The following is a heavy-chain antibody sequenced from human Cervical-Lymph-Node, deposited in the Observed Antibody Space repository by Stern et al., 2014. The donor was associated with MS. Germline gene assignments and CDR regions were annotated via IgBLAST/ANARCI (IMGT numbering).Heavy chain of an antibody. V-gene: IGHV1-69*01. Sequence: QVQLGQSGAEVKKAGSSVKVSCKASGGTFSRYAVSWVRPAHGQGLEWMGEIIPMFGAANYAQKFQGRVTITADESTNTAYMEVSSLRSDDTAIYYCARLPQLVDHRDYWWGQGSLVTVSS. D-gene: IGHD4-17*01. J-gene: IGHJ4*02. CDR1: GGTFSRYA. CDR2: IIPMFGAA. CDR3: ARLPQLVDHRDYW.